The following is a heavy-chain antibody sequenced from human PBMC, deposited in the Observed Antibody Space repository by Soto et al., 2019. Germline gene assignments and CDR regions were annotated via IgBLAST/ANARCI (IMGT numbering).Heavy chain of an antibody. Sequence: ASVKVSCKASGYTFTSYGISWVRQAPGQGLEWMGWISAYNGNTNYAQKLQGRVTMTTDTSTSTAYMELRSLRSDDTAVYYCARGYCSGGSCYWASYYMDVWGKGTTVTVSS. J-gene: IGHJ6*03. CDR1: GYTFTSYG. CDR2: ISAYNGNT. D-gene: IGHD2-15*01. CDR3: ARGYCSGGSCYWASYYMDV. V-gene: IGHV1-18*01.